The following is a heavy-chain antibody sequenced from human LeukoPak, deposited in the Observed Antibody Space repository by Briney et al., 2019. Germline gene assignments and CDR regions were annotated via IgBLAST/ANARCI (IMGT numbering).Heavy chain of an antibody. Sequence: GESLKISCKISGYKLTNNWIGWVRQMPGKGLEWMGIIYPGDSDTRYSPSFQGQVTISADKSISTAYLQWSSLKASDTAMYYCARRRTDDSSGYYEDAFDPWGQGTLVTVSS. J-gene: IGHJ5*02. D-gene: IGHD3-22*01. CDR3: ARRRTDDSSGYYEDAFDP. CDR1: GYKLTNNW. CDR2: IYPGDSDT. V-gene: IGHV5-51*01.